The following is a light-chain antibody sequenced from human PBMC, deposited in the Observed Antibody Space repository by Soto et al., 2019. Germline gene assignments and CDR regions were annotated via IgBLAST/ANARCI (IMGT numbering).Light chain of an antibody. CDR3: QQYHEYW. CDR2: DAS. Sequence: DIQMTQSPSTLSASIGDRVTITFRASQRIDTCLAWYPQKTGKAXXLLIYDASSLESGVPAMFSGSGSGTECTLTISSLQPDDFATYYCQQYHEYWFGQGTKVDIK. J-gene: IGKJ1*01. V-gene: IGKV1-5*01. CDR1: QRIDTC.